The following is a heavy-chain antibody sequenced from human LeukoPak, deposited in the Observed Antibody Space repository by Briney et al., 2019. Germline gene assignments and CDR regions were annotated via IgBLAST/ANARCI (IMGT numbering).Heavy chain of an antibody. CDR2: IYYSGST. CDR1: GGSISSYY. CDR3: ARAPVVTEYYFDY. J-gene: IGHJ4*02. D-gene: IGHD4-23*01. Sequence: SETLSLTCTVSGGSISSYYWSWIRQPPGKGLEWIGYIYYSGSTNYNPSLKSRVTISVDTSKNQFSLKLSSVTAADTALYYCARAPVVTEYYFDYWGQGTLVTVSS. V-gene: IGHV4-59*01.